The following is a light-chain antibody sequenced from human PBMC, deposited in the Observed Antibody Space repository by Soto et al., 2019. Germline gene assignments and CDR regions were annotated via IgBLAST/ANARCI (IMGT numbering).Light chain of an antibody. CDR3: AAWDDSLSGHVV. CDR2: RNN. Sequence: QSVLTQPPSASGTPGQRVTISCSGSSSNIGSNYVYWYQQLPGTAPKLLIYRNNQRPSGVPDRLSVSTSGTSASLAISGLRSEDEADYYCAAWDDSLSGHVVFGGGTKLTV. CDR1: SSNIGSNY. V-gene: IGLV1-47*01. J-gene: IGLJ2*01.